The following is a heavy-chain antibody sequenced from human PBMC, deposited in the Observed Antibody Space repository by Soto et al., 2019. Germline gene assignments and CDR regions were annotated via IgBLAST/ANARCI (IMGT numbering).Heavy chain of an antibody. J-gene: IGHJ5*02. V-gene: IGHV1-69*02. CDR2: IIPILGIA. D-gene: IGHD2-2*01. CDR1: GGTFSSYT. CDR3: ARARKKEYCSSTSCYQYGWFDP. Sequence: GASVKVSCKASGGTFSSYTISWVRQAPGQGLEWMGRIIPILGIANYAQKFQGRVTITADKSTSTAYMELSSLRSEDTAVYYCARARKKEYCSSTSCYQYGWFDPWGQGTLVTVSS.